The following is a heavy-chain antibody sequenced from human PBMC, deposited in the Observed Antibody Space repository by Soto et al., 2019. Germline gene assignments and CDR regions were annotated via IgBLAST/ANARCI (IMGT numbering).Heavy chain of an antibody. CDR1: GFTFSSYA. V-gene: IGHV3-30-3*01. J-gene: IGHJ4*02. CDR3: ARGPLYDTPSY. Sequence: QVQLVESGGGVVQPGRSLRLSCAASGFTFSSYAMHWVRQAPGKGLEWVAVISYDGSNKYYADFVKGRFTISRDNSKNTLYLQMNSLRAEDTAVYYCARGPLYDTPSYWGQGTLVTVSS. D-gene: IGHD3-16*01. CDR2: ISYDGSNK.